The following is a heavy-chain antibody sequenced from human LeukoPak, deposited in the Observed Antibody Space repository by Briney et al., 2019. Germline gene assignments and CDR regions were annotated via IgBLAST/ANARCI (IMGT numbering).Heavy chain of an antibody. V-gene: IGHV4-34*01. Sequence: SETLSLTCAVYGGSFSGYYWSRIRQPPGKGLEWIGEINHSGSTNYNPSLKSRVTISVDTSKNQFSLKLSSVTAADTAVYYCARVKGYYTYYYYMDVWGKGTTVTISS. CDR1: GGSFSGYY. CDR2: INHSGST. D-gene: IGHD3-3*01. CDR3: ARVKGYYTYYYYMDV. J-gene: IGHJ6*03.